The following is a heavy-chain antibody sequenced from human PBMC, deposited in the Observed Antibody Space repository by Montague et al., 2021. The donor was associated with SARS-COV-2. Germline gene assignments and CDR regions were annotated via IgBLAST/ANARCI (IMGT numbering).Heavy chain of an antibody. CDR2: VHPSGST. CDR1: GVSITSNNW. Sequence: SETLSLTCDVSGVSITSNNWWNLVRQSPEKGLEWIGEVHPSGSTNYNPSLMSRVTISVDESKNQFSLKVNSVTAADTAVYFCAIVAGGCSSHSCYLYFSGQGTLVTVSS. D-gene: IGHD2-15*01. CDR3: AIVAGGCSSHSCYLYF. J-gene: IGHJ4*02. V-gene: IGHV4-4*02.